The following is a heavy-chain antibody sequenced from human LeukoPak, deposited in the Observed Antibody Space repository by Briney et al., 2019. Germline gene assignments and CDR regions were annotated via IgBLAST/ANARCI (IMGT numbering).Heavy chain of an antibody. V-gene: IGHV3-23*01. CDR1: GITFSNYA. CDR3: AGIVTGYSSGYVY. J-gene: IGHJ4*02. CDR2: ISGSAHKI. Sequence: PGGSLRLSCVASGITFSNYAVSWVRQAPGKGLDWVSVISGSAHKIHCADSVKGRFTISRDNSENIVYLQMNNLRAEDTAVYYCAGIVTGYSSGYVYWGQGTLVTVSS. D-gene: IGHD5-18*01.